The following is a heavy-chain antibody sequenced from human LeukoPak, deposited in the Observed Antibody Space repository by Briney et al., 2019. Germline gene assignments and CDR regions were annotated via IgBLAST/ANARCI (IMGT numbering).Heavy chain of an antibody. CDR2: INAGNGNT. CDR3: ARVDGDYPPYYFDY. CDR1: GYTFTSYA. J-gene: IGHJ4*02. Sequence: ASVKVSCKASGYTFTSYAMHWVRQAPGQRLEWMGWINAGNGNTKYSQKFQGRVTITRDTSASTAYMELSSLRSEDTAVYYCARVDGDYPPYYFDYWGQGTLVTVSS. V-gene: IGHV1-3*01. D-gene: IGHD4-17*01.